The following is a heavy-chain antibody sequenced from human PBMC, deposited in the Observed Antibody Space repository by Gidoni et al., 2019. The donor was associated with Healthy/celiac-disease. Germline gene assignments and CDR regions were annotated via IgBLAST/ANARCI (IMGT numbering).Heavy chain of an antibody. CDR2: IYWDDDK. CDR3: AHSGSYYDFWSGIFYYYYMDV. J-gene: IGHJ6*03. Sequence: QITLKESGPTLVKPTQTLTLTCTFYGFSLSTSGVGVGWIRQPPGKALEWLALIYWDDDKRYSPSLKSRLTITKDTSKNQVVLTMTNMDPVDTATYYCAHSGSYYDFWSGIFYYYYMDVWGKGTTVTVSS. CDR1: GFSLSTSGVG. V-gene: IGHV2-5*02. D-gene: IGHD3-3*01.